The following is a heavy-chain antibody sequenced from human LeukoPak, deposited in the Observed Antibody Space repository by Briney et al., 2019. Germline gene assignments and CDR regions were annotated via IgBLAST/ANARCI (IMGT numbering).Heavy chain of an antibody. CDR2: ISSSSSYI. V-gene: IGHV3-21*01. CDR1: GFSFSSYS. Sequence: PGGSLRLSCAASGFSFSSYSMNWVRQAPGKGLEWVSYISSSSSYIYYADSVKGRFTISRDNDKNSVYQQMNSLRAEDTAVYYCARGGTWDPNWFDPWGQGTLVTVSS. J-gene: IGHJ5*02. CDR3: ARGGTWDPNWFDP. D-gene: IGHD3-16*01.